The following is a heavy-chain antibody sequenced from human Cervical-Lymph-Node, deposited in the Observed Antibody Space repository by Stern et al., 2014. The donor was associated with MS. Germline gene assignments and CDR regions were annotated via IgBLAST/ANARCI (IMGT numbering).Heavy chain of an antibody. Sequence: QLQLQESGPGLVKPSQTLSLTCTVSGGSISSGGYYWSWIRQHPGKGLEXIGYISYNGTTYYNPSLESLVTISVDTSKNQFSLKLSSVTAADTAVYFCERSRMFYGSSGYYPAAFDIWGQGTMVTVSS. CDR3: ERSRMFYGSSGYYPAAFDI. CDR2: ISYNGTT. J-gene: IGHJ3*02. D-gene: IGHD3-22*01. V-gene: IGHV4-31*01. CDR1: GGSISSGGYY.